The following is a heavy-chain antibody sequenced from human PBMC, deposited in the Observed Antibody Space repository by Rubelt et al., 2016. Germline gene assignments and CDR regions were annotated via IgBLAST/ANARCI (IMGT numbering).Heavy chain of an antibody. D-gene: IGHD5-18*01. CDR3: ARAYSYGPGRDY. V-gene: IGHV4-34*01. CDR2: INHSGST. CDR1: GGSFSGYY. J-gene: IGHJ4*02. Sequence: QVQLQQWGAGLLKPSETLSLTCAVYGGSFSGYYWSWIRQPPGKGLEWIGEINHSGSTNHNPSLKSRVTISADTSKNQFALTLSSVTAADTAVYYCARAYSYGPGRDYWGQGTLVTVSS.